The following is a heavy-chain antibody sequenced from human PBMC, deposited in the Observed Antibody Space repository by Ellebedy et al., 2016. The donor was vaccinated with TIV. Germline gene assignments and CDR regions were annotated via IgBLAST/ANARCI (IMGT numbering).Heavy chain of an antibody. J-gene: IGHJ4*02. CDR2: ISYSGDLM. Sequence: PGGSLRLSCAASGFTFSGYYMSWFRQAPGKGPEWVSYISYSGDLMYYADSVKGRFTTSRDNAENSLYLQMNSLRAEDTAVYYCARLGVIAAAGASDYWGQGTLVIASS. D-gene: IGHD6-13*01. CDR3: ARLGVIAAAGASDY. V-gene: IGHV3-11*01. CDR1: GFTFSGYY.